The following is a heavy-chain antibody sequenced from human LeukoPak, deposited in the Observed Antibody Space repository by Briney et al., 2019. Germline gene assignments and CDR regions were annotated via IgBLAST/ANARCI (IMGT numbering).Heavy chain of an antibody. CDR2: ISAYNGNT. J-gene: IGHJ4*02. Sequence: GASVKVSCKASGYTFTSYGVSWVRQAPGQGLEWMGWISAYNGNTKYAQKLQGRVTMTTDTSTSTAYMELRSLRSDDTAVYYCARQESWRSIVVVPAALDYWGQGTLVTVSS. V-gene: IGHV1-18*01. CDR3: ARQESWRSIVVVPAALDY. CDR1: GYTFTSYG. D-gene: IGHD2-2*01.